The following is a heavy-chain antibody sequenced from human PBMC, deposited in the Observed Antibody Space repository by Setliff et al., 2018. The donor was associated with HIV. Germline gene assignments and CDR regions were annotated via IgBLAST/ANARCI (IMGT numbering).Heavy chain of an antibody. Sequence: ASVKVSCKASGGTFSSYAISWVRQAPGQGLEWMGRINPNSGGTNYAQKFQGRVTMTRDTSASTAYMELSSLRSEDTAVYYCARGFSVYSSSDPLLNWIDPWGQGTLVTVSS. V-gene: IGHV1-2*06. CDR3: ARGFSVYSSSDPLLNWIDP. CDR2: INPNSGGT. CDR1: GGTFSSYA. D-gene: IGHD6-6*01. J-gene: IGHJ5*02.